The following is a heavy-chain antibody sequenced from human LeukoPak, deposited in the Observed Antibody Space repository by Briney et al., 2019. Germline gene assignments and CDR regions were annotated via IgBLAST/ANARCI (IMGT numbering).Heavy chain of an antibody. J-gene: IGHJ4*02. V-gene: IGHV1-18*04. CDR3: AREGLVWFGESTESFFDY. CDR2: ISAYNGNT. Sequence: ASVKVSCKASGYTFTSYGISWVRQAPGQGLEWMGRISAYNGNTNYAQKLQGRVTMTTDTSTSTAYMELRSLRSDDTAVYYCAREGLVWFGESTESFFDYWGQGTLVTVSS. CDR1: GYTFTSYG. D-gene: IGHD3-10*01.